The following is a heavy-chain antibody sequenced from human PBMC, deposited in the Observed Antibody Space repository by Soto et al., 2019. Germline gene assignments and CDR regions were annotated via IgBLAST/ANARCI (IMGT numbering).Heavy chain of an antibody. CDR3: ARDPPGNDGAFDY. D-gene: IGHD1-1*01. CDR2: IYMSDST. V-gene: IGHV3-66*01. Sequence: EVQLVESGGGLVQPGGSLRLSCAASGFSGSGNHLDWGRQAPGKGLEWVSLIYMSDSTYYADSVKGRFTISRDNSKNTLYLQMNSLRAEDTAVYYCARDPPGNDGAFDYWGQGILVTVSS. CDR1: GFSGSGNH. J-gene: IGHJ4*02.